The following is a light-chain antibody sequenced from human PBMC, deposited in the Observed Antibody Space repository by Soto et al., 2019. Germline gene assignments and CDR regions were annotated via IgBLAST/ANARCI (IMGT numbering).Light chain of an antibody. CDR1: QSVSIW. CDR3: QQHHEYAAWT. V-gene: IGKV1-5*03. CDR2: KAS. Sequence: DIQMTQSPSTLSASVGDRVTITCRASQSVSIWLAWYQQKPGKAPDLLIYKASSLQSGVPSRFSGSGSGTEFTLTIDSLQPEDFATYFCQQHHEYAAWTFGGGTKVEIK. J-gene: IGKJ4*02.